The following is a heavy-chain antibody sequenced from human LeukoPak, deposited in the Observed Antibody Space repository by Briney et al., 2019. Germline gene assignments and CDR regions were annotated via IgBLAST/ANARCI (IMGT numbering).Heavy chain of an antibody. V-gene: IGHV3-7*03. J-gene: IGHJ3*01. D-gene: IGHD6-6*01. Sequence: GGSLRLSCAASGFTFSSYWMNWVRQAPGKGLEWVANIKQDGCEKYYVDSVKGRFTISRDNAKNSLYLQINSLRAEDTAVYYCARSSYSSSSSVWGQGTMVTVSS. CDR1: GFTFSSYW. CDR3: ARSSYSSSSSV. CDR2: IKQDGCEK.